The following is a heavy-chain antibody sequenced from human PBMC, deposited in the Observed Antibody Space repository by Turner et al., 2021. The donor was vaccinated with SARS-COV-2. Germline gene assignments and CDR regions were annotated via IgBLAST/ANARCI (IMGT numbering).Heavy chain of an antibody. V-gene: IGHV3-53*01. CDR1: RFTVSSNY. J-gene: IGHJ6*02. Sequence: EVQLVESGGGLIQPGGSLRLSCAAARFTVSSNYMSWVRQAPGMGLEWVSVMYSGGSTYYADSVKGRFTISRDNSKNTLYLQMNSLRAEDTAVYYCARGHVPAASNFYYYYYYGMDVWGQGTTVTVSS. D-gene: IGHD2-2*01. CDR3: ARGHVPAASNFYYYYYYGMDV. CDR2: MYSGGST.